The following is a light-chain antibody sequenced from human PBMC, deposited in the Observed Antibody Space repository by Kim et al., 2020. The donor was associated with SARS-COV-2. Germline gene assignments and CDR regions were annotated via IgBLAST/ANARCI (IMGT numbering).Light chain of an antibody. CDR1: QSFSSGY. J-gene: IGKJ5*01. CDR3: QQYVKTPIT. CDR2: GAS. Sequence: EIVLTQSPGTLSLSPGERATLSCRASQSFSSGYLAWYQQKPGQAPRIVIYGASSWAAGIPDRFSGSGSGTDFTLTISGLEPADFAVYYCQQYVKTPITFGQGTRLEIK. V-gene: IGKV3-20*01.